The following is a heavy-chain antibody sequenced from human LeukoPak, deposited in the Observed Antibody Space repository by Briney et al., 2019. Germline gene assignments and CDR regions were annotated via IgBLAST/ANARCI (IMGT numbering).Heavy chain of an antibody. CDR1: GFTFSSYG. J-gene: IGHJ4*02. D-gene: IGHD3-10*01. CDR2: IWYDGSNK. CDR3: ARGSGSSQYYFDY. Sequence: GGSLRLSCAASGFTFSSYGMHWVRQAPGKGLEWVAVIWYDGSNKYYTDSVKGRFTISRDNSKNTLNLQMNSLRAEDTAVYYCARGSGSSQYYFDYWGQGTLVTVFS. V-gene: IGHV3-33*01.